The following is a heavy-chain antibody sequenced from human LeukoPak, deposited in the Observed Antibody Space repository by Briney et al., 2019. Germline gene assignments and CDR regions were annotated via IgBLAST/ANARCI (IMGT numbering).Heavy chain of an antibody. CDR1: GCSISSSSHY. V-gene: IGHV4-39*01. CDR2: IDDRGTI. J-gene: IGHJ4*02. D-gene: IGHD1-26*01. Sequence: SETLSLTCTVSGCSISSSSHYWGWLRQPPGKGLEWIGSIDDRGTIYYNPCLKGRVTISEDTSKNQFSLKLGSVTAADTAVYYCARPLSEGATRTGFDYWGQGTLVTVSS. CDR3: ARPLSEGATRTGFDY.